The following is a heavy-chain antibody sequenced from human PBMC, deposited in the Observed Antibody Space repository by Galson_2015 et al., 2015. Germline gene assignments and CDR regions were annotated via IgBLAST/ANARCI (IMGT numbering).Heavy chain of an antibody. Sequence: SLRLSCAASGFTFSSYGMHWVRQAPGKGLEWVAVIWYDGSNKYYAGSVKGRFTIPRDNSKNTLYLQMNSLRAEDTAVYYCARVGDSSGYYDYWGQGTLVTVSS. V-gene: IGHV3-33*01. CDR2: IWYDGSNK. J-gene: IGHJ4*02. CDR1: GFTFSSYG. D-gene: IGHD3-22*01. CDR3: ARVGDSSGYYDY.